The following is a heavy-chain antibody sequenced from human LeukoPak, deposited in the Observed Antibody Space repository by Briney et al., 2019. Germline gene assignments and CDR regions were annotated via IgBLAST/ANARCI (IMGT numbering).Heavy chain of an antibody. D-gene: IGHD6-13*01. Sequence: QTGGSLRLSCVASGFTFTDYAMTWVRQPPGRRLEWVSSMSGSGGSTYYADSVKGRFTISRDNSKNTLYLQMNSLRAEDTAVYYCAKLVRSWFHFDYWGQGTLVTVSS. CDR2: MSGSGGST. CDR1: GFTFTDYA. V-gene: IGHV3-23*01. J-gene: IGHJ4*02. CDR3: AKLVRSWFHFDY.